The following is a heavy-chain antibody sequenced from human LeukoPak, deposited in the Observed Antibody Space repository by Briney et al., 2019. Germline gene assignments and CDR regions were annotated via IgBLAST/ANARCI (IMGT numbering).Heavy chain of an antibody. CDR2: ISYDGSNK. J-gene: IGHJ4*02. D-gene: IGHD5/OR15-5a*01. CDR1: GFTFSSYA. CDR3: ARDGSTISGIGTY. Sequence: GGSLRLSCAASGFTFSSYAMHWVRQAPGKGLEWVAVISYDGSNKYYADSVKGRFTISRDNSKNTLYLQMNSLRAEDTAVYCCARDGSTISGIGTYWGQGTLVTVSS. V-gene: IGHV3-30*04.